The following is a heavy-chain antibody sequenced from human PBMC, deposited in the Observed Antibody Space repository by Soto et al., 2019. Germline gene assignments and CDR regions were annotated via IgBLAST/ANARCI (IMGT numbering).Heavy chain of an antibody. CDR1: GYRFTDNA. Sequence: AALQVSCKSSGYRFTDNALSWLRQAPGQRFEWMGWISGHKSNTNYAQKFQGRVTMTTDTSTSTAYMELRSLTSDDTAVYYCARDNGGLIIYYYYGMGVWGQGTTVTVSS. D-gene: IGHD2-8*01. CDR2: ISGHKSNT. V-gene: IGHV1-18*01. J-gene: IGHJ6*02. CDR3: ARDNGGLIIYYYYGMGV.